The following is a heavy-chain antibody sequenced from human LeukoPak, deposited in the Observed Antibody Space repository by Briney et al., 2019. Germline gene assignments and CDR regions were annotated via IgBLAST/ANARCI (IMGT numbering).Heavy chain of an antibody. CDR1: GGSFSGYY. J-gene: IGHJ4*02. CDR3: ATEEVTGTTNY. Sequence: KPSEPLSLTCAVYGGSFSGYYWSWIRQPPGKGLEWIGEINHSGSTNYNPSLKSRVTISVDTSKNQFSLKLSSVTAADTAVYYCATEEVTGTTNYWGQGTLVTVSS. CDR2: INHSGST. D-gene: IGHD1-7*01. V-gene: IGHV4-34*01.